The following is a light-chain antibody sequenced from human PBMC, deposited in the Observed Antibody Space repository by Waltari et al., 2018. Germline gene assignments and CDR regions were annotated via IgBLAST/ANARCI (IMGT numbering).Light chain of an antibody. CDR3: GAWDSSLSAL. Sequence: QSVLTQPPSVSAAPGQQVTISCSGSRSNIGRSYVSWYQQVPGTAPKLLIYDNNKRPSGVSDRFSGSKSGTSASLAITGLQTGDEADYYCGAWDSSLSALFGGGTRLTVL. CDR1: RSNIGRSY. V-gene: IGLV1-51*01. CDR2: DNN. J-gene: IGLJ2*01.